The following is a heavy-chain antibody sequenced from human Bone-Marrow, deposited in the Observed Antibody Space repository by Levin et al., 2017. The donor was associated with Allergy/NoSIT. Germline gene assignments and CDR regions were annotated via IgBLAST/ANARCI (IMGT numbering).Heavy chain of an antibody. V-gene: IGHV3-73*01. CDR1: GDTSGAA. J-gene: IGHJ6*03. CDR3: TNMDD. CDR2: VRSKANNYAT. Sequence: GGSLRLSCAASGDTSGAAIHWVRQTSGKGLDWVGLVRSKANNYATAYIESVRGRFIISRDDSKNTAYLQMSGLRSEDTAVYYCTNMDDWGKGTTVTVSS.